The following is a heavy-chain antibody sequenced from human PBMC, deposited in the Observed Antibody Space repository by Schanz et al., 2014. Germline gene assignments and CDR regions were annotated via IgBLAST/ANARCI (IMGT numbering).Heavy chain of an antibody. CDR1: GFTVSNNY. CDR3: ARDGGRDGYNLAFDV. J-gene: IGHJ3*01. D-gene: IGHD5-12*01. CDR2: IYSGDNT. V-gene: IGHV3-66*01. Sequence: DVQLVESGGTLVRPGGSLRLSCAASGFTVSNNYMSWVRQAPGKGLEWVSLIYSGDNTYYADSVKDRFTISGDNSKNTLYLQMNSLRPEDTAVYFCARDGGRDGYNLAFDVWGQGTLVTVSS.